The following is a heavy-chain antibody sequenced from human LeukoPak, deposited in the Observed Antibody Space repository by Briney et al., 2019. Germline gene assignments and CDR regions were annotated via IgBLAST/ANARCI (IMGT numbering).Heavy chain of an antibody. CDR1: GGSFSGYY. Sequence: PSETLSLTCAVYGGSFSGYYWSWIRQPPGKGLEWIGEINHSGSTNYNPSLKSRVTISVDTSKNQFSLKLSSVTAADTAVYYCARSPGGVVKYRYFDYWGQGTLVTVSS. J-gene: IGHJ4*02. D-gene: IGHD3-3*01. V-gene: IGHV4-34*01. CDR2: INHSGST. CDR3: ARSPGGVVKYRYFDY.